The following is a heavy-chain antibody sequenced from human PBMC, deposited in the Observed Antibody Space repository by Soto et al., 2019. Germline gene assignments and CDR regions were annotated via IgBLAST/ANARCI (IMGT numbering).Heavy chain of an antibody. V-gene: IGHV3-74*01. CDR2: IKSDGSGT. J-gene: IGHJ4*02. CDR3: RGDGDRYDGNGYLGRH. D-gene: IGHD3-22*01. Sequence: EVQLVESGGGLVQPGESLTLSCAASGFPFSSYWMQWVRQAPGKGLVWVSRIKSDGSGTYYADSVQDRFTISRDNARNTLYLQMNSLRVEDTAVFCARGDGDRYDGNGYLGRHWGQGTLVTVSS. CDR1: GFPFSSYW.